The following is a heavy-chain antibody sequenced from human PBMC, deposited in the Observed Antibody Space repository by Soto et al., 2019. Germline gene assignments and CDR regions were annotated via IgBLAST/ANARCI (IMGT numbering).Heavy chain of an antibody. J-gene: IGHJ5*02. CDR2: IIPIFGTA. Sequence: QVQLVQSGAEVKKPGSSVKVSCKASGGTFSSYAISWVRQAPGQGLEWMGGIIPIFGTANYAQKFQGRVTITADKYTSSAFMELSSLRYDDTAVYYCASSIQLWTLPYNWCDPWGQGTLVIVAS. CDR3: ASSIQLWTLPYNWCDP. V-gene: IGHV1-69*06. D-gene: IGHD5-18*01. CDR1: GGTFSSYA.